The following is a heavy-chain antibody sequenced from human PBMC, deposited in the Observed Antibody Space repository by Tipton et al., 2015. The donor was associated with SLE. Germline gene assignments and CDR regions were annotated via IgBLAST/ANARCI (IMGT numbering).Heavy chain of an antibody. J-gene: IGHJ4*02. CDR3: ASDGVWNPI. D-gene: IGHD1-1*01. CDR2: IYYSGST. CDR1: GGSISSGGFY. V-gene: IGHV4-31*03. Sequence: TLSLTCTVSGGSISSGGFYWSWIRQHPGKGLEWIGYIYYSGSTHYNPSLKSRVTISVDTSKNQFSLKLSSVTAADAAVYYCASDGVWNPIWGQGTLVTVSS.